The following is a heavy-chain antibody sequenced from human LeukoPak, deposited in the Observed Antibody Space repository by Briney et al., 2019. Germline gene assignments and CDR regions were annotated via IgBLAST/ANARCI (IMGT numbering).Heavy chain of an antibody. V-gene: IGHV1-3*01. J-gene: IGHJ4*02. Sequence: VASVKVSCKASGYTFTSYAMHWVRQAPGQRLEWMGWINAGNGNTKYSQKFQGRVTITADESTSTAYMELSSLRSEDTAVYYCARPRYCSSTSCYVPFDYWGQGTLVTVSS. CDR3: ARPRYCSSTSCYVPFDY. D-gene: IGHD2-2*01. CDR1: GYTFTSYA. CDR2: INAGNGNT.